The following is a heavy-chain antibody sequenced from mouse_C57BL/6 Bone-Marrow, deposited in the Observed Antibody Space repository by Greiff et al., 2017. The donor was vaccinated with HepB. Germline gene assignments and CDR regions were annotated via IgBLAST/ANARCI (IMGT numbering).Heavy chain of an antibody. D-gene: IGHD4-1*01. CDR3: ARSYELGR. J-gene: IGHJ2*01. CDR2: IDPSDSET. V-gene: IGHV1-52*01. CDR1: GYTFTSYW. Sequence: VQRVESGAELVRPGSSVKLSCKASGYTFTSYWMHWVKQRPIQGLEWIGNIDPSDSETHYNQKFKDKATLTVDKSSSTAYMQLSSLTSEDSAVYYCARSYELGRWGQGTTLTVSS.